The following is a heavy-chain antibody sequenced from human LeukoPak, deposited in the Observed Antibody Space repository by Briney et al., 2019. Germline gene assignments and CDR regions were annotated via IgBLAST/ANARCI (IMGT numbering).Heavy chain of an antibody. CDR2: INPNSGGT. Sequence: GASVKVSCKASGYTFTGYYMHWVRQARGQGLEWMGWINPNSGGTNYAQKFQGWVTMTRDTSISTAYMELSRLRSDDTAVYYCARDRRYDFWSGYLSPPFDYWGQGTLVTVSS. V-gene: IGHV1-2*04. D-gene: IGHD3-3*01. J-gene: IGHJ4*02. CDR3: ARDRRYDFWSGYLSPPFDY. CDR1: GYTFTGYY.